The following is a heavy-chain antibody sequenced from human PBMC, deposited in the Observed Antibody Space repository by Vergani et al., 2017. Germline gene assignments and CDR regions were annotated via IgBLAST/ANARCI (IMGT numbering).Heavy chain of an antibody. J-gene: IGHJ6*02. CDR3: ARGTGNDYYYGMDV. V-gene: IGHV4-4*02. CDR2: IYHSGST. CDR1: GGSISSSNW. Sequence: QVQLQESGPGLVKPSQTLSLTCTVSGGSISSSNWWSWVRQPPGKGLEWIGYIYHSGSTYYNPSLKSRVTISVDRSKNQFSLKLSSVTAADTAVYYCARGTGNDYYYGMDVWGQGTTVTVPS. D-gene: IGHD1-1*01.